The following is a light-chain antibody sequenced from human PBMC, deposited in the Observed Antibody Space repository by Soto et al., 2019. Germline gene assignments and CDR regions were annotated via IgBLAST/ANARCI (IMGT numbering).Light chain of an antibody. CDR1: QSVLYSSNNKNY. CDR2: WAS. V-gene: IGKV4-1*01. CDR3: QQYYSTRT. J-gene: IGKJ2*01. Sequence: DIVMTQSPDSLAVSLGERATINCKSSQSVLYSSNNKNYLAWYQQKPGQPPKLLIYWASTRESGVPDRFSGSGSGTDFTLTISSLQAEDVAVYYCQQYYSTRTFGQGTKREIK.